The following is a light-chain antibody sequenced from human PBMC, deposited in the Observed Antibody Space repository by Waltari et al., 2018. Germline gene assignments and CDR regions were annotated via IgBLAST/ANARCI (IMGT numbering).Light chain of an antibody. V-gene: IGLV7-46*01. Sequence: QAVVTQETSLTVSPGGTVTLTCASSTGPVTRGHYPYWFQQKPGQAPRTLIYATSNKHSWTPVRFSGSLLGGKAALTLSGAQPEDEADYYCLISFGGAEEIFGGGTKLTVL. J-gene: IGLJ2*01. CDR3: LISFGGAEEI. CDR1: TGPVTRGHY. CDR2: ATS.